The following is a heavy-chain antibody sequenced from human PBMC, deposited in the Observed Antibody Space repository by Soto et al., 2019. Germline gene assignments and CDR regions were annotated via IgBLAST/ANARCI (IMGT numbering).Heavy chain of an antibody. J-gene: IGHJ4*02. D-gene: IGHD5-12*01. V-gene: IGHV3-21*01. CDR1: GFTFSSYS. Sequence: GGSLRLSCAASGFTFSSYSMNWVRQAPGKGLEWVSSISSSSSYIYYADSVKGRFTISRDNAKNSLYLQMNSLRAEDTAVYYCASRQHSGYDSKDYWGQGTLVTVSS. CDR2: ISSSSSYI. CDR3: ASRQHSGYDSKDY.